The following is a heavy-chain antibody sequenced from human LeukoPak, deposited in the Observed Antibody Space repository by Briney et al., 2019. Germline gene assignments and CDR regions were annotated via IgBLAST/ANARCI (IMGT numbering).Heavy chain of an antibody. CDR2: INHSGST. J-gene: IGHJ4*02. Sequence: SETLSLTCSVYGGSFSTYYWSWIRQPAGKGLEWIGEINHSGSTNYNPSLKSRVTISVDTSKNQFSLQLSSVTAADTAVYYCASLYDSSYDYWGQGTLVTVSS. D-gene: IGHD3-22*01. V-gene: IGHV4-34*01. CDR3: ASLYDSSYDY. CDR1: GGSFSTYY.